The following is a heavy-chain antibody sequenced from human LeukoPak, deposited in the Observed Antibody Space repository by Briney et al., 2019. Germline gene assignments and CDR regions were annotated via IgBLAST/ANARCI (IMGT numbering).Heavy chain of an antibody. Sequence: GASVKVSCKASGGTFSSYAISWVRQAPGQRLEWMGGIIPIFGTANYAQKFQGRVTITTDESTSTAYMELSSLRSEDTAVYYCARDPIWDCSSTSCSLGGGDYYYYMDVWGKGTTVTVSS. CDR1: GGTFSSYA. CDR3: ARDPIWDCSSTSCSLGGGDYYYYMDV. V-gene: IGHV1-69*05. D-gene: IGHD2-2*01. CDR2: IIPIFGTA. J-gene: IGHJ6*03.